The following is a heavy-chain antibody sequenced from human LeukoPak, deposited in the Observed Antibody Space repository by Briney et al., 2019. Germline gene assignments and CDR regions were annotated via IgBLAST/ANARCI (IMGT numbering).Heavy chain of an antibody. Sequence: PSETLSLTCAVSGNSISSGYYWGWIRQPPGKGLEWIGSIYHSGSTYYNPSLKSRVTISVDTSKNQFSLKLSSVTAADTAVYYCAGNYYDSSGYDYWGQGTLVTVSS. CDR2: IYHSGST. CDR1: GNSISSGYY. D-gene: IGHD3-22*01. V-gene: IGHV4-38-2*01. CDR3: AGNYYDSSGYDY. J-gene: IGHJ4*02.